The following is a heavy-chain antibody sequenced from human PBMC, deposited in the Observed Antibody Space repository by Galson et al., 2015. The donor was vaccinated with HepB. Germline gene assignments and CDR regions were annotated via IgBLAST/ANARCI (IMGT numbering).Heavy chain of an antibody. D-gene: IGHD6-13*01. CDR3: ARDEGAAAGNFDY. V-gene: IGHV3-33*01. CDR2: IWYDGSNK. J-gene: IGHJ4*02. CDR1: GFTFSSYG. Sequence: SLRLSCAASGFTFSSYGMHWVRQAPGKGLEWVAVIWYDGSNKYYADSVKGRFTISRDNSKNTLYLQMNSLRVEDTAVYYCARDEGAAAGNFDYWGQGTLVTVSS.